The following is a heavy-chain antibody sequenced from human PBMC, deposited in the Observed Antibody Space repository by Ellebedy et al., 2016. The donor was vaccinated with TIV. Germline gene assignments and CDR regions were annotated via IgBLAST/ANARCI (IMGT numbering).Heavy chain of an antibody. CDR1: GFTVNNNY. CDR2: ITSSSSFI. CDR3: VRDIAVAGGI. D-gene: IGHD6-19*01. V-gene: IGHV3-21*01. J-gene: IGHJ4*02. Sequence: PGGSLRLSCAASGFTVNNNYMNWVRQAPGKGLEWVSSITSSSSFIYYADSVKGRFTMSRDNAKNSLFLHMASLRADDTAVYYCVRDIAVAGGIWGQGTLVTVSS.